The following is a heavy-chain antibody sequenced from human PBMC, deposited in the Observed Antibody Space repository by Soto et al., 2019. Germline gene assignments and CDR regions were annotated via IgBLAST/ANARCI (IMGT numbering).Heavy chain of an antibody. V-gene: IGHV1-69*01. D-gene: IGHD3-10*01. CDR3: ARRFQSWPGGWYFDL. CDR1: GGTFSSYS. CDR2: IIPIFGTA. J-gene: IGHJ2*01. Sequence: QVQLVQSGAEVKKPGSSVKVSCKASGGTFSSYSINWVRQAPGQGLEWMGGIIPIFGTANYAQQFQGRVTLTEDESTSTAHMELRSLRNEDTAVYYCARRFQSWPGGWYFDLWGRGTLDTVSS.